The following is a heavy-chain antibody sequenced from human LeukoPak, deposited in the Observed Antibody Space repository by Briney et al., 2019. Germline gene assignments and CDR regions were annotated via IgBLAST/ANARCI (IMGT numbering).Heavy chain of an antibody. CDR1: GFTFCDYE. V-gene: IGHV3-48*03. Sequence: GGSLRLSCAASGFTFCDYEMNWVRQAPGKGLEWVSYISSSGSTIYYADSVKGRFTISRDNAKNSLYLQINSLRAEDTAVYYCARLRGGYRLYWGQGTLVTVSS. J-gene: IGHJ4*02. CDR2: ISSSGSTI. D-gene: IGHD5-24*01. CDR3: ARLRGGYRLY.